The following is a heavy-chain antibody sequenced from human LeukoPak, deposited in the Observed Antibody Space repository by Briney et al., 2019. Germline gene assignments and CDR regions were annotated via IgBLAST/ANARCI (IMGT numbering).Heavy chain of an antibody. D-gene: IGHD2-15*01. CDR1: GGSINSYY. V-gene: IGHV4-59*01. Sequence: SETLSLTCTVSGGSINSYYWSWMRQPPGKGLEWIGYIYYTGITKYNPSLKSRVTISVDTSENQFSLKLSSVTAADTAVYYCARYCRDGGCYDYWGQGILVTVSS. CDR3: ARYCRDGGCYDY. J-gene: IGHJ4*02. CDR2: IYYTGIT.